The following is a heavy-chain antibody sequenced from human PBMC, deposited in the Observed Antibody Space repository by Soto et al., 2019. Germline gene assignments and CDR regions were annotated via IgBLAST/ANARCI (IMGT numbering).Heavy chain of an antibody. V-gene: IGHV3-23*01. D-gene: IGHD6-19*01. CDR3: AKDSGVAVAGTVFPEDWYFDL. Sequence: GGSLRLSCAASGFTFSSYAMSWVRQAPGKGLEWVSAISGSGGSTYYADSVKGRFTISRDNSKNTLYLQMNSLRAEDTAVYYCAKDSGVAVAGTVFPEDWYFDLWGRGTLVTVSS. CDR1: GFTFSSYA. CDR2: ISGSGGST. J-gene: IGHJ2*01.